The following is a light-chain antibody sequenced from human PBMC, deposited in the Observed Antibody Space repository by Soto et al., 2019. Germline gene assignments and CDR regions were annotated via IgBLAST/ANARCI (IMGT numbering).Light chain of an antibody. CDR1: QSISSW. Sequence: DIQMTQSPSTLSASVGDRVTITRLASQSISSWLAWYQQKPGKAPKLLIYDASSLESGVPSRFSGSGSGTEFTLTITSLQPDDFATYYCQQYNSYPWTFGQGTKVDI. V-gene: IGKV1-5*01. CDR2: DAS. J-gene: IGKJ1*01. CDR3: QQYNSYPWT.